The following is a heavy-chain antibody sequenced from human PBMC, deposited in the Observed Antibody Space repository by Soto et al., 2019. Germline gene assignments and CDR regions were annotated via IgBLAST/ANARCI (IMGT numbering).Heavy chain of an antibody. CDR1: GYTFTSYG. J-gene: IGHJ6*04. V-gene: IGHV1-18*01. CDR2: ISAYNGNT. Sequence: QVQLVQSGAEVKKPGASVKVSCKASGYTFTSYGISWVRQAPGQGLEWMGWISAYNGNTNYAQKLQGRVTMTTDTSTSTAYMALSSLRSYDTAGYYCARTLATYYEFWSGPHEAADVWANGTTVTVSS. D-gene: IGHD3-3*01. CDR3: ARTLATYYEFWSGPHEAADV.